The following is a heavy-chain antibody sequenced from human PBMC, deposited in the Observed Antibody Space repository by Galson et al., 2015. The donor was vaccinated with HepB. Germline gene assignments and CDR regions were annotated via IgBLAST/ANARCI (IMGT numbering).Heavy chain of an antibody. D-gene: IGHD2-2*01. CDR1: GGSFSGYY. Sequence: SETLSLTCAVYGGSFSGYYWSWIRQPPGKGLEWIGEINHSGSTNYNPSLKSRVTISVDTSKNQFSLKLSSVTAADTAVYYCARGQHCSSTSCRFQSRRMWYTGGWFDPWGQGTLVTVSS. V-gene: IGHV4-34*01. CDR2: INHSGST. CDR3: ARGQHCSSTSCRFQSRRMWYTGGWFDP. J-gene: IGHJ5*02.